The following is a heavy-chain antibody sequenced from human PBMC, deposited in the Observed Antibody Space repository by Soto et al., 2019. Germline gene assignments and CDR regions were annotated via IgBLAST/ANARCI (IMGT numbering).Heavy chain of an antibody. CDR1: GGSISSYY. J-gene: IGHJ4*02. CDR3: ARGETEGSSFAY. CDR2: IYYSGST. D-gene: IGHD6-6*01. V-gene: IGHV4-59*01. Sequence: QVQLQESGPGLVKPSETLSLTCTVSGGSISSYYWSWVRQPPGTGLEWIGFIYYSGSTNYNPSLKSPVTMSVDTSKNQFSLKLRSVTAADTAVYYCARGETEGSSFAYWGQGTLVTVSS.